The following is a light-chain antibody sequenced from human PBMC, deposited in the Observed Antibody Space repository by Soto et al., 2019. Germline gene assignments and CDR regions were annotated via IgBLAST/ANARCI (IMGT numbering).Light chain of an antibody. V-gene: IGKV3-20*01. CDR2: DTS. CDR1: QGIGDT. CDR3: QQCGSSPWT. Sequence: ESVLTQSPGTLSLSPGERATLSFRASQGIGDTLAWYQHKPGQTPRLLIYDTSTRATGVPTRFSGGGSGTDFTLTISRLEPEDFAVYYCQQCGSSPWTFGQGTKVDIK. J-gene: IGKJ1*01.